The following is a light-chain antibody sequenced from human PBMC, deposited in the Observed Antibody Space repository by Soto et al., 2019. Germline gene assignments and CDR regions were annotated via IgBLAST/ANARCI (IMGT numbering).Light chain of an antibody. V-gene: IGKV1-12*01. J-gene: IGKJ5*01. CDR3: QQAISFPIT. CDR2: AAS. Sequence: EIQMTQSPSSVSASIGDRVSITCRASQGISTYLGWYQQKPGKAPKLLIYAASSLQTGVPSRFSGSGSGTDFTLTISSLQPEDFGTYYCQQAISFPITFGQGTRLEIK. CDR1: QGISTY.